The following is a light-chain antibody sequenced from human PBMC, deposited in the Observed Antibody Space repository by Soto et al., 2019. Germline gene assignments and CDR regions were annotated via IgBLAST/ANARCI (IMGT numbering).Light chain of an antibody. CDR3: LQHYSYPFT. J-gene: IGKJ5*01. CDR2: DAS. V-gene: IGKV1-5*01. CDR1: QSISRW. Sequence: ASVGDRVTITCRASQSISRWLAWYQQKSGKAPKFLIYDASTLQDGVPSRFSGSGSGTDFTLIISGLQAEDFATCYCLQHYSYPFTFGQGTRLEIK.